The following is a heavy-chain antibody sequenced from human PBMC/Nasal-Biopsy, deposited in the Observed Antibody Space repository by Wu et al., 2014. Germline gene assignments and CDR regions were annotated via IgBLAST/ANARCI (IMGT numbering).Heavy chain of an antibody. J-gene: IGHJ4*02. CDR2: IDHSGNT. D-gene: IGHD3-10*01. Sequence: TLSLTCAVSGGSVSGYYWSWIRQPPGKGLEWIGQIDHSGNTNYNPSLKSRVTISVDTSKNQFSLKLSSVTAADTAVYYCARDGPVVQGGSYFDYWGQGTLVTVSS. V-gene: IGHV4-34*01. CDR1: GGSVSGYY. CDR3: ARDGPVVQGGSYFDY.